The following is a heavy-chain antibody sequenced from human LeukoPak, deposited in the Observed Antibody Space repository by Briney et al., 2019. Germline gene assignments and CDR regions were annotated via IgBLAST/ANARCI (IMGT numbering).Heavy chain of an antibody. D-gene: IGHD2-15*01. V-gene: IGHV3-7*05. CDR3: ASLCSGGSCYWDY. Sequence: GGSLRLSCAASGFKFSSYWMSWVRQAPGKGLEWVANIKQDGSEKYYVDSVKGRFTISRDNAKNSQYLQMNSLRAEDAAVYYCASLCSGGSCYWDYWGQGTLVTVSS. CDR2: IKQDGSEK. J-gene: IGHJ4*02. CDR1: GFKFSSYW.